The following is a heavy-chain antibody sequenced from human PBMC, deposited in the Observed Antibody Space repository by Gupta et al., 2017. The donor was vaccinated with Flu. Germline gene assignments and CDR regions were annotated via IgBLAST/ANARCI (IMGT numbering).Heavy chain of an antibody. CDR2: IYWNDDK. D-gene: IGHD2-15*01. CDR1: GFSLSTSGVG. CDR3: ALSDCSGDSCYSPNYYYGMDV. J-gene: IGHJ6*02. V-gene: IGHV2-5*01. Sequence: QITLKESGPTLVKPTQTLTLTCTFSGFSLSTSGVGVGWIRQPPGKALEWLALIYWNDDKRYSPSLKSRLTITKDTSKNQVVLTMTNMDPVDTATYYCALSDCSGDSCYSPNYYYGMDVWGQGTTVTVSS.